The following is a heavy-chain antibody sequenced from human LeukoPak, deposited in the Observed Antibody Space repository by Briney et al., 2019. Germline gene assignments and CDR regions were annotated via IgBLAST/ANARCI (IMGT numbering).Heavy chain of an antibody. V-gene: IGHV3-48*03. CDR3: AKPLYSGSYYPHY. J-gene: IGHJ4*02. Sequence: GGSLRLSCAASGFTFSSYEMNWVRQAPGKGLEWVSCISSSGSTIYYADSVKGRFTISRNNAKNSLYLQMNSLRAEDTAVYYCAKPLYSGSYYPHYWGQGTLVTVSS. D-gene: IGHD1-26*01. CDR1: GFTFSSYE. CDR2: ISSSGSTI.